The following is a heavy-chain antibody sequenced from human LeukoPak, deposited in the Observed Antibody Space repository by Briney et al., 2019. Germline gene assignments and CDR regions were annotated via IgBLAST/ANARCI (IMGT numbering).Heavy chain of an antibody. CDR2: ISGVGGST. V-gene: IGHV3-43*02. Sequence: GGSLRLSCAASGFTFYDYAMHWVRQAPGKGLEWVSHISGVGGSTYYAASVKGRFTISRDNRKNSLYLQMNSLRTEDTALYYCAKGLKVWVGESYGMDVWGQGTTVTVSS. CDR1: GFTFYDYA. J-gene: IGHJ6*02. CDR3: AKGLKVWVGESYGMDV. D-gene: IGHD3-10*01.